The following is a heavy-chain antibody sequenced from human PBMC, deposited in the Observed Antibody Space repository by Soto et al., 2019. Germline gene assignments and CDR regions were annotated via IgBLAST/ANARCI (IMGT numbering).Heavy chain of an antibody. V-gene: IGHV6-1*01. CDR3: ARLLGNSWLDS. D-gene: IGHD1-26*01. Sequence: SQTLSLTCAISGDSFSTNSATLDWIRQSPSRGLEWLGRTYYRSKWYNDYAVSVKGRITINPDTSNNQLSLQLNSVTPDDTAVYYCARLLGNSWLDSWGQGTLVTVSS. CDR2: TYYRSKWYN. J-gene: IGHJ5*01. CDR1: GDSFSTNSAT.